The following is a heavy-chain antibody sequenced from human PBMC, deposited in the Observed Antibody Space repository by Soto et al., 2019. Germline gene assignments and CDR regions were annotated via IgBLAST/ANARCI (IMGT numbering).Heavy chain of an antibody. CDR3: ATESSCSYPLQFDF. CDR2: VYYSGST. Sequence: QVLLEESGPGLVKPSQTLSLTCTVSGGSVSSGYHYWSWIRQPPGKGLEWIGYVYYSGSTYYNPSHGSRGTISIDTSNNQVSLKLNPVTASDAAVYFCATESSCSYPLQFDFWGQGALVSVS. D-gene: IGHD3-22*01. CDR1: GGSVSSGYHY. J-gene: IGHJ4*02. V-gene: IGHV4-30-4*01.